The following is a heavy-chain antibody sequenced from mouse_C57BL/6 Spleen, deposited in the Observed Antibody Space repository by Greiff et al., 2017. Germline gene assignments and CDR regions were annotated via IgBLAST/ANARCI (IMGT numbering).Heavy chain of an antibody. CDR2: IHPNSGST. Sequence: QVQLQQSGAELVKPGASVKISCKASGYAFSSYWMHWVKQRPGQGLEWIGMIHPNSGSTNYNEKFKSKATLTVDKSSSTAYMQLSSLTSEDSAVYYCARGGYDAGYAMDYWGQGTSVTVSS. D-gene: IGHD2-2*01. CDR3: ARGGYDAGYAMDY. J-gene: IGHJ4*01. CDR1: GYAFSSYW. V-gene: IGHV1-64*01.